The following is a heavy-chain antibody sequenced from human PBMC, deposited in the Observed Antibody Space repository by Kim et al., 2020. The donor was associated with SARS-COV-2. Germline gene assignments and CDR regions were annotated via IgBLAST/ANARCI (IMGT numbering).Heavy chain of an antibody. D-gene: IGHD3-10*01. Sequence: YADSVKGRFSISRDNRKNSLYLQMNSLRTDDSALYYCAREISVARGVYDYWGQGTLVTVSS. CDR3: AREISVARGVYDY. J-gene: IGHJ4*02. V-gene: IGHV3-43*01.